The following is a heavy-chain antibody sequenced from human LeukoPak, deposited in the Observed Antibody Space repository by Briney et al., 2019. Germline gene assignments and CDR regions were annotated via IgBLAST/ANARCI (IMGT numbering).Heavy chain of an antibody. J-gene: IGHJ5*02. CDR2: ISGSGGST. CDR3: TSLSDAIESFGTRNL. Sequence: GGSLRLSCAASGFTFSSYAMSWVRQAPGKGLEWVSVISGSGGSTHYTDPVNGRFTISRDNSKNTLSLQMNSLRAEDTAVYYCTSLSDAIESFGTRNLWGQGTLVTVSS. CDR1: GFTFSSYA. V-gene: IGHV3-23*01. D-gene: IGHD2-8*01.